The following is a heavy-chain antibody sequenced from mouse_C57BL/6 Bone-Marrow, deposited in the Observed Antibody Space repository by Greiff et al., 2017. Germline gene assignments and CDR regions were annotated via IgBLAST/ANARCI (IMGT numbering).Heavy chain of an antibody. D-gene: IGHD3-1*01. Sequence: EVKLMESGAELVRPGASVKLSCTASGFNIKDDYMHWVKQRPEQGLEWIGWIDPENGDTEYASKFQGKATITADTSSNTAYLQLSSLTSEDTAVYYCTTPARGFDYWGQGTTLTVSS. J-gene: IGHJ2*01. CDR1: GFNIKDDY. CDR3: TTPARGFDY. CDR2: IDPENGDT. V-gene: IGHV14-4*01.